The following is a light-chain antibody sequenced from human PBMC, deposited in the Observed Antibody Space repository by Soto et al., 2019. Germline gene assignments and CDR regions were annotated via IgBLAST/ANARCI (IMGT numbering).Light chain of an antibody. CDR2: EVS. CDR1: SSDVGGYNY. V-gene: IGLV2-14*01. Sequence: QSLLTQPACVSGSPGQSITISCTGTSSDVGGYNYVSWYQQHPGKAPKLMIYEVSNRPSGVSNRFSGSKSGNTASLTISGLQAEDEADYYCSSYTSSSTLTYVFGTGTKVTVL. CDR3: SSYTSSSTLTYV. J-gene: IGLJ1*01.